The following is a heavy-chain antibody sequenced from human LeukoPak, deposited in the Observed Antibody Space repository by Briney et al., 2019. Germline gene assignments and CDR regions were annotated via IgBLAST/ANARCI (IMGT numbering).Heavy chain of an antibody. J-gene: IGHJ3*02. CDR2: IYPGDSDT. Sequence: GESLKISCKGSGYSFTSYWIGWVRQMTGKGLEWMGIIYPGDSDTRYSPSFQGQVTISADKSISTAYLQWSSLKASDTAMYYCARQYNWNHDAFDIWGQGTMVTVSS. CDR1: GYSFTSYW. CDR3: ARQYNWNHDAFDI. V-gene: IGHV5-51*01. D-gene: IGHD1-20*01.